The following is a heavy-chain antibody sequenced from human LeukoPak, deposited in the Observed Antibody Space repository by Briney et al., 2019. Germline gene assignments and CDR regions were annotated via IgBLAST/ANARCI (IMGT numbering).Heavy chain of an antibody. J-gene: IGHJ6*03. CDR3: ARKQLVYYYYYYMDV. Sequence: GGSLRLSCAASGFTFSSYGMSWVRQAPGKGLEWVSAISGSGGSTYYADSVKGRFTISRDNSKNTLYLQMNSLRAEDTAVYYCARKQLVYYYYYYMDVWGKGTTVTVSS. CDR1: GFTFSSYG. CDR2: ISGSGGST. V-gene: IGHV3-23*01. D-gene: IGHD6-6*01.